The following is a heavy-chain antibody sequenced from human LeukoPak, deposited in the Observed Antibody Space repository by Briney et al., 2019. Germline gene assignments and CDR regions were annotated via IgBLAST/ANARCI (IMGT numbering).Heavy chain of an antibody. D-gene: IGHD3-10*01. V-gene: IGHV3-13*05. CDR2: IGTAGDP. J-gene: IGHJ6*02. Sequence: GGSLRLSCAASGFTFSSYDMHWVRQATGKGLEWVSAIGTAGDPYYPGSVKGRFTISRENAKNSLYLQMNSLRAGDTAVYYCARARVEKGGSGSSPYYYYGMDVWGQGTTVTVSS. CDR3: ARARVEKGGSGSSPYYYYGMDV. CDR1: GFTFSSYD.